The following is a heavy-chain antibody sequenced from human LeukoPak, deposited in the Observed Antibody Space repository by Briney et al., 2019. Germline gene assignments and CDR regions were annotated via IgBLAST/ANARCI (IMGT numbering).Heavy chain of an antibody. D-gene: IGHD6-6*01. J-gene: IGHJ4*02. CDR2: IYYSGST. Sequence: SSETLSLTCTVSGGSISSYYWSWIRQPPGKGLEWIGYIYYSGSTNYNPSLKSRVTISVDTSKNQFSLKLSSVTAADTAVYYCARGGSSYYFDYWGPGTLVTVSS. V-gene: IGHV4-59*01. CDR3: ARGGSSYYFDY. CDR1: GGSISSYY.